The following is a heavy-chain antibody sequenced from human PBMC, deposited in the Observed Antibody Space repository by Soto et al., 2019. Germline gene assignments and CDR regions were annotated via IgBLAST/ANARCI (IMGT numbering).Heavy chain of an antibody. CDR1: GFTFSSYA. CDR3: AKVSLLRFLEWTRSIPKTYYFDY. D-gene: IGHD3-3*01. V-gene: IGHV3-23*01. Sequence: PGGSLRLSGAASGFTFSSYAMSGARQAQGKGLEWGAAVSGSGGSTYYADSVKGRFTISRDNSKNTLYLQMNSLRAEDTAVYYCAKVSLLRFLEWTRSIPKTYYFDYWGQGTLVTVSS. J-gene: IGHJ4*02. CDR2: VSGSGGST.